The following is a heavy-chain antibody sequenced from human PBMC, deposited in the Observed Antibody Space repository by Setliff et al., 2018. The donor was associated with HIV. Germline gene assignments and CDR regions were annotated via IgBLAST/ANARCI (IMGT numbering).Heavy chain of an antibody. J-gene: IGHJ4*02. D-gene: IGHD6-19*01. CDR2: IKQDGSEK. CDR1: GFTFSNYW. V-gene: IGHV3-7*03. Sequence: LRLSCAASGFTFSNYWMAWVRQAPGKGLEWVANIKQDGSEKYYVDSVKGRFTISRDNAKNSLHLQMNSLRAEDTAVYYCAREPSGSLDYWGQGTLVTVSS. CDR3: AREPSGSLDY.